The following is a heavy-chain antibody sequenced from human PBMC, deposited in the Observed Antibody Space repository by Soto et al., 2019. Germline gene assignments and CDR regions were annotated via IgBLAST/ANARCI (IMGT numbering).Heavy chain of an antibody. Sequence: EVQLLESGGGLVQPGGSLRLSCAASGFTFSNFAMSWVRQAPGKGLEWVSTISDNGGSTYFADSVKGRFTISRDNSRNTLYLQMNTLRAEDTAVYYCAKVLLWFGDSNFDYWGQGPLVTVSS. J-gene: IGHJ4*02. CDR2: ISDNGGST. CDR3: AKVLLWFGDSNFDY. CDR1: GFTFSNFA. D-gene: IGHD3-10*01. V-gene: IGHV3-23*01.